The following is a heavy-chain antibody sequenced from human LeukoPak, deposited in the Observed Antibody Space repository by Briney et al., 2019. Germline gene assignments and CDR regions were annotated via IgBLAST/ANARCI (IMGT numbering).Heavy chain of an antibody. D-gene: IGHD3-22*01. CDR3: AKSTRITMIVVVDAFDI. V-gene: IGHV3-23*01. Sequence: GGTLRLSCAASGFTFSSYGMSWVRQAPGKGLEWVSAISGSGGSTYYADSVKGRFTISRDNSKNTLYLQMNSLRAEDTAVYYCAKSTRITMIVVVDAFDIWGQGTMVTVSS. CDR2: ISGSGGST. CDR1: GFTFSSYG. J-gene: IGHJ3*02.